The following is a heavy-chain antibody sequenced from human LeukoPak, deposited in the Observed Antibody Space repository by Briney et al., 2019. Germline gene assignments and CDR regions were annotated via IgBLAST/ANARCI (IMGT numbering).Heavy chain of an antibody. CDR2: IGGRDGGT. J-gene: IGHJ5*02. Sequence: GGSLRLSCAASGFTFSSYAMSWVRHAPGKGLEWVSTIGGRDGGTYYADSVKGRFTVSRDNSKDTLYLQVNSLRAEDTAVYYCAKLGYCSGGSCYRWLDPWGQGTLVTVSS. CDR1: GFTFSSYA. V-gene: IGHV3-23*01. CDR3: AKLGYCSGGSCYRWLDP. D-gene: IGHD2-15*01.